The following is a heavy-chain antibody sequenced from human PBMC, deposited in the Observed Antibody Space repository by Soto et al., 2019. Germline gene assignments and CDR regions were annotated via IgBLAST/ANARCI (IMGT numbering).Heavy chain of an antibody. D-gene: IGHD6-19*01. Sequence: EVQLVESGGGLVQPGGSLRLSCAASGFTFRNYWMHWVRQTPGKGLVWVSRINSAGSTTSYADSVRGRFTLSRDNAKNTLNLQMTSLRVEDTGVYFCARAETGGSPVACFLDIWGQGTMVTVSS. CDR3: ARAETGGSPVACFLDI. V-gene: IGHV3-74*01. CDR2: INSAGSTT. J-gene: IGHJ3*02. CDR1: GFTFRNYW.